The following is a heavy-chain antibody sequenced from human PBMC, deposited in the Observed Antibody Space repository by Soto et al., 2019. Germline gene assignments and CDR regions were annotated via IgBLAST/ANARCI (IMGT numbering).Heavy chain of an antibody. CDR3: ARHHRILAPAAMSWFDP. CDR2: IYYSGNT. V-gene: IGHV4-39*01. CDR1: GGSISSNNYY. J-gene: IGHJ5*02. Sequence: QLQLQESGPGLVKPSETLSLTCSVSGGSISSNNYYWGWIRQPPGKGLEWIGTIYYSGNTYYNPXLKSRVTISEXXSXNLXSLKLTSVTAADTAVYYCARHHRILAPAAMSWFDPWGQGTLVTVSS. D-gene: IGHD2-2*01.